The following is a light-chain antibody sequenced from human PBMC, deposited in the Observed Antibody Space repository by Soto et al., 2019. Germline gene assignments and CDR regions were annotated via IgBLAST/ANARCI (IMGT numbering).Light chain of an antibody. CDR1: QSISSW. V-gene: IGKV1-5*01. CDR3: QQYNSYRVA. Sequence: IQMTQSPSTLSASVGDRVTITCRASQSISSWLAWYQQKPGKAPKLLIYDASSLESGVPSRFSGSGSGTEFTLTISSLQPDDFATYYCQQYNSYRVAFGQGTKVEIK. CDR2: DAS. J-gene: IGKJ1*01.